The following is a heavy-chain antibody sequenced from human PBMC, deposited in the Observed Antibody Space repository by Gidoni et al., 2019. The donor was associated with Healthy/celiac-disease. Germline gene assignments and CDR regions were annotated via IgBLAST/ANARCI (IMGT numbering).Heavy chain of an antibody. CDR3: AHRRAPPVGATSDAFDI. CDR1: GFSLSTRGVG. J-gene: IGHJ3*02. Sequence: QITLKESGPTLVKPTQTLTLTCTFSGFSLSTRGVGVGWIRQPPGKALEWLELIYWDDDKRYSPSLKSRLTITKDTSKNQVVLTMTNMDPVDTATYYCAHRRAPPVGATSDAFDIWGQGTMVTVSS. CDR2: IYWDDDK. V-gene: IGHV2-5*02. D-gene: IGHD1-26*01.